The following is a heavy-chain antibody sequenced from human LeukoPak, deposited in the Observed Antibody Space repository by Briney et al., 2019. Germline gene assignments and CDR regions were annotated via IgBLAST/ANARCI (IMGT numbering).Heavy chain of an antibody. CDR3: ARADYWGAFDI. Sequence: PGGSLRLSCAAAGFTFSSYAMHWVRQAPGKGLEWVAVISYDGSNKYYADSVKGRFTISRDNSKNTLYLQMNSLRAEDTAVYYCARADYWGAFDIWGQGTMVTVSS. CDR2: ISYDGSNK. CDR1: GFTFSSYA. J-gene: IGHJ3*02. V-gene: IGHV3-30-3*01. D-gene: IGHD7-27*01.